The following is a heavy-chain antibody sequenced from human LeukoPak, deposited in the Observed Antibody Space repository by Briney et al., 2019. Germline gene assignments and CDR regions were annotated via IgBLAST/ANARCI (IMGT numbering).Heavy chain of an antibody. CDR2: ISSSSSYI. D-gene: IGHD3-3*01. Sequence: GGSLRLSCAASGFTFSSYSMNWVRQAPGKGLEWASSISSSSSYIYYADSVKGRFTISRDNAKNSLYLQMNSLRAEDTAVYYCARDTPSPYYDFWSGYFDYWGQGTLVTVSS. J-gene: IGHJ4*02. CDR1: GFTFSSYS. CDR3: ARDTPSPYYDFWSGYFDY. V-gene: IGHV3-21*01.